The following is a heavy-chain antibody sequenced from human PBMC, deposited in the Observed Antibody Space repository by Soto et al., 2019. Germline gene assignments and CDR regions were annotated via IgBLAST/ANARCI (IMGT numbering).Heavy chain of an antibody. D-gene: IGHD2-15*01. V-gene: IGHV4-59*08. CDR3: ARHLPGRFPGQDL. CDR1: GGSISSYC. J-gene: IGHJ5*02. CDR2: FCYSGSP. Sequence: PSETLSLTCTVSGGSISSYCWSWVRQPPGKGLEWIGQFCYSGSPTYSPSLEGRVTILVDTTKNQFSLNLNSVSAADTAVYHCARHLPGRFPGQDLWGQGTLVTVSS.